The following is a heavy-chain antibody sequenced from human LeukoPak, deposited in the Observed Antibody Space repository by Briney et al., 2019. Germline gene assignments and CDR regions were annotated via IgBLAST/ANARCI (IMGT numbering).Heavy chain of an antibody. CDR2: IYSGGTT. CDR3: ARVLWNGDYPRFDY. D-gene: IGHD4-17*01. V-gene: IGHV3-53*01. Sequence: GGSLRLSYAASGFSVSSNYMNWVRQAPGKGLEWVSIIYSGGTTYYADSVKGRFTISRDNSKNTLYLQMNSLRGEDTAVYYCARVLWNGDYPRFDYWGQGTLVTVSS. CDR1: GFSVSSNY. J-gene: IGHJ4*02.